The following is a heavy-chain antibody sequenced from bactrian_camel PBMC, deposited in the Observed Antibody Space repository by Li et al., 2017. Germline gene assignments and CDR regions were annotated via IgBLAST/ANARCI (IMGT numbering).Heavy chain of an antibody. CDR3: AADCCPYGAACFGY. Sequence: HVQLVESGGGSVKTGGSLRLSCDASWFTYSGYCMAWFRQTPGGEGEGVATIDSHGGKTYADSVKGRFTISKDNAKNTLYLQMNSLKPEDTAMYYCAADCCPYGAACFGYWGQGTQVTVS. V-gene: IGHV3S6*01. CDR1: WFTYSGYC. J-gene: IGHJ6*01. CDR2: IDSHGGKT. D-gene: IGHD6*01.